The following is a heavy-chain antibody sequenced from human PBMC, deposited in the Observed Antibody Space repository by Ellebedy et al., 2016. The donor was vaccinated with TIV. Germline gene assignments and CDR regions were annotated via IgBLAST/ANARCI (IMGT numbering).Heavy chain of an antibody. CDR2: IYYSGST. V-gene: IGHV4-59*01. CDR1: GGSISSYY. Sequence: MPSETLSLTCTVSGGSISSYYWSWIRQPPGKGLEWIGYIYYSGSTNYNPSLKSRVTIAVDTSKKKISLKLSSVTAADTAVYYCARSSGWDRFDYWGQGTLVTVSS. CDR3: ARSSGWDRFDY. D-gene: IGHD6-19*01. J-gene: IGHJ4*02.